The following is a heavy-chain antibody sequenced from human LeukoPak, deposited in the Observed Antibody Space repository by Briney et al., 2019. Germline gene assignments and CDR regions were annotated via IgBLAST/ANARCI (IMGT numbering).Heavy chain of an antibody. CDR1: GFTFRAYA. CDR3: AKISSSAEPNFDY. CDR2: IWPDGSKK. Sequence: GGSLRLSCAASGFTFRAYAMHWVRQAPGKGLEWVAFIWPDGSKKFYADSVKGRFTISRDNSNHTLYLQMNSLRPEDTALYFCAKISSSAEPNFDYWGQGILLTVSS. D-gene: IGHD1-14*01. V-gene: IGHV3-30*02. J-gene: IGHJ4*02.